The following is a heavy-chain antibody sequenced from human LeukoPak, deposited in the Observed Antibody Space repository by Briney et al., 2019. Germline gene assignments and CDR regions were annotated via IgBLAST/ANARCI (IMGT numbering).Heavy chain of an antibody. J-gene: IGHJ4*02. CDR2: ISNSGGST. D-gene: IGHD3-10*01. CDR1: GFTFITYA. V-gene: IGHV3-23*01. Sequence: GGSLRLSCAASGFTFITYAMSWVRQAPGKGLEWVSAISNSGGSTYYADSVRGRFTISRDNSKNTLYLQMNSLRAEDTAVYYCAKDGFPLWFGELLFYYFDYWGQGTLVTVSS. CDR3: AKDGFPLWFGELLFYYFDY.